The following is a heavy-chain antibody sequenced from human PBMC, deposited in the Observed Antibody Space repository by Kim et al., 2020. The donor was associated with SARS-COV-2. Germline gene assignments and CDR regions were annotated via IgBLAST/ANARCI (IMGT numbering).Heavy chain of an antibody. D-gene: IGHD4-17*01. V-gene: IGHV1-46*01. J-gene: IGHJ4*02. Sequence: ASVKVSCKASGYTFTSYYMHWVRQAPGQGLEWMGIINPSGGSTSYAQKFQGRVTMTRDTSTSTVYMELSSLRSEDTAVYYCARGDLMTTVTTGQIDYWGQRTLVTVSS. CDR3: ARGDLMTTVTTGQIDY. CDR2: INPSGGST. CDR1: GYTFTSYY.